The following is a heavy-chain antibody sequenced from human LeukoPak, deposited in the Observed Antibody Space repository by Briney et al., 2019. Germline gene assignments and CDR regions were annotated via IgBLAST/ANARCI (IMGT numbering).Heavy chain of an antibody. D-gene: IGHD3-16*01. V-gene: IGHV3-23*01. CDR3: AKALGGELAVLVY. J-gene: IGHJ4*02. CDR2: IVGSGDST. CDR1: GFTFSSYA. Sequence: GGSLRLSCAASGFTFSSYAMSWVRQTPEKGLEWVSGIVGSGDSTHYADSVKGRFTISRHNSKNTMYLQMNSLRAEDTAVYYCAKALGGELAVLVYWGQGTLVTVSS.